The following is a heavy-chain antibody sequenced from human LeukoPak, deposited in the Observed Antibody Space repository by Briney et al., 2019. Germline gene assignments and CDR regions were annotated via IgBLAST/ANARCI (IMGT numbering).Heavy chain of an antibody. J-gene: IGHJ4*02. V-gene: IGHV4-39*02. CDR3: AREEYGDWKFDY. CDR2: IYFTGST. CDR1: GGSISSSSYY. D-gene: IGHD4-17*01. Sequence: PSETLSLTCTVSGGSISSSSYYWAWIRQPPGKGLEWIGNIYFTGSTYYSPSLKTRVTISVDTSKNQFSLKLSSVTAADTAVYYCAREEYGDWKFDYWGQGTLVTVSS.